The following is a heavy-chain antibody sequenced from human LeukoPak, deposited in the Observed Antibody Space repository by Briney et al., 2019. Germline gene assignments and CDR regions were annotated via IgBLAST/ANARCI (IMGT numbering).Heavy chain of an antibody. CDR3: ARSYYYGSGSYWSHFDY. V-gene: IGHV3-30-3*01. D-gene: IGHD3-10*01. Sequence: TGGSLRLSCAASGFTFNSYAMHWVRQAPGKGLGWVTIISSDGSNKYYADSVKGRFTISRDNSKNTLYLQLNSLRPEDTAVYYCARSYYYGSGSYWSHFDYWGQGTLVTVSS. CDR2: ISSDGSNK. J-gene: IGHJ4*02. CDR1: GFTFNSYA.